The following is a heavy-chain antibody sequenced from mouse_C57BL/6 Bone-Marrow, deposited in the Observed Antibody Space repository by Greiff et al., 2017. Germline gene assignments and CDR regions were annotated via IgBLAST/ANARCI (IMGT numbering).Heavy chain of an antibody. CDR1: GYSFTDYN. V-gene: IGHV1-39*01. Sequence: EVQLQQSGPELVKPGASVKISCKASGYSFTDYNMNWVKQSNGKSLEWIGVINPNYGTTSYNQKFKGKATLTVDQSSSPAYMQLNSLTSEDSAVYYCASGYDYDYAMDNWGQGTSVTVSS. CDR3: ASGYDYDYAMDN. D-gene: IGHD2-4*01. J-gene: IGHJ4*01. CDR2: INPNYGTT.